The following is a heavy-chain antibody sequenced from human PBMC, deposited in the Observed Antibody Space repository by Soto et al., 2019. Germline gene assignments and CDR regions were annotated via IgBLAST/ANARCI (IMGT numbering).Heavy chain of an antibody. D-gene: IGHD3-10*01. V-gene: IGHV3-7*03. CDR2: MKQDGIEK. CDR3: ARNPPMTRGNGMDV. Sequence: EVQLVESGGGLVQPGGSLRLSCAASGFTFSSYWMSWVRQAPGKGLEWVANMKQDGIEKYYVDSVNGRFTISRDNAKNSLYLQMNSLRAEDTDVYYCARNPPMTRGNGMDVWGQGTTVTVSS. CDR1: GFTFSSYW. J-gene: IGHJ6*02.